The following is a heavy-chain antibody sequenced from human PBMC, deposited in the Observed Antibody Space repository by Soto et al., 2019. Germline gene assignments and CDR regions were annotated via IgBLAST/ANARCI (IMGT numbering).Heavy chain of an antibody. CDR3: ARIGAVGAPPGADF. V-gene: IGHV1-69*01. D-gene: IGHD1-26*01. J-gene: IGHJ4*02. CDR2: VIPILGQA. Sequence: QVQLVQSGAEVKKPGSSVKVSCKASGGIFSSYAISWLRQAPGQGLEWMGAVIPILGQAYYAQNFQDRVTLTADESTRTAYMDLISLRSDDTAVYFCARIGAVGAPPGADFWGQGTLVTVSS. CDR1: GGIFSSYA.